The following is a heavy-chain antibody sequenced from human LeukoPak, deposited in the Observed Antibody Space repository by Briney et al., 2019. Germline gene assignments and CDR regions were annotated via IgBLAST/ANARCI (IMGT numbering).Heavy chain of an antibody. J-gene: IGHJ4*02. D-gene: IGHD6-19*01. Sequence: SETLSLTCTVSGYSISSGYYWGWIRQPPGKGLEWIGSIYHSGSTYYNPSLKSRVTISVDTSKNQFSLKLSSVTAADTAVYYCARGKWLVRDFDYWGQGTLVTVSS. V-gene: IGHV4-38-2*02. CDR2: IYHSGST. CDR1: GYSISSGYY. CDR3: ARGKWLVRDFDY.